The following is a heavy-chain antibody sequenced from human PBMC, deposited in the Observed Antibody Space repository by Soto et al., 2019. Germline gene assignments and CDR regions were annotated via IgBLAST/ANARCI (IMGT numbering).Heavy chain of an antibody. V-gene: IGHV4-59*01. CDR3: ARDLGGNWFDP. J-gene: IGHJ5*02. D-gene: IGHD3-16*01. Sequence: PSETLSLTCTVSGGSISSYYWSWIRQPPGKGLEWIGYIYYSGSTNYNPSLKSRVTISVDTSKNQFSLKLSSVTAADTAVYYCARDLGGNWFDPWGQGTLVTVSS. CDR2: IYYSGST. CDR1: GGSISSYY.